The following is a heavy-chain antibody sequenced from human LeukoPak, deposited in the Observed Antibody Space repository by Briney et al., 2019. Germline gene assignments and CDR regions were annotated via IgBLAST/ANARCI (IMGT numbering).Heavy chain of an antibody. CDR1: GFTFSSYS. D-gene: IGHD3-22*01. CDR2: ISSSSKTI. Sequence: GGSLRLSCAASGFTFSSYSMNWVRQAPGKGLEWVSYISSSSKTIYYADSVKGRFTISRDNSKNTLYLQMNSLRAEDTAVYYCAKEGYYYDSSGYSFDYWGQGALVTVSS. J-gene: IGHJ4*02. CDR3: AKEGYYYDSSGYSFDY. V-gene: IGHV3-48*01.